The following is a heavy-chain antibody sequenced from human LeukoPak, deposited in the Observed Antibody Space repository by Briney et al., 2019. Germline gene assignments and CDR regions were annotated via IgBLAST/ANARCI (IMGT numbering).Heavy chain of an antibody. J-gene: IGHJ4*02. CDR1: GGSISSYY. D-gene: IGHD6-19*01. CDR3: ARQIAVAGPSFDY. Sequence: SETLSLTCTVSGGSISSYYWSWIRQPPGKGLEWIGYIYYSGSTDYNPSLKSRVTISVDTSKNQFSLKLSSVTAADTAVYYCARQIAVAGPSFDYWGQGTLVTVSS. V-gene: IGHV4-59*08. CDR2: IYYSGST.